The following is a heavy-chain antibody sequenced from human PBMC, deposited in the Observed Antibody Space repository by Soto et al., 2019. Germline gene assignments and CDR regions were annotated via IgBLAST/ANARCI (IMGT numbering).Heavy chain of an antibody. J-gene: IGHJ4*02. Sequence: QVQLQESGPGLVKPSETLSLTCTVSGDSISTYYWNWIRQPLGKGLEWIGYTYYIGRTNYNPSLTSRVTISLDPSRNQISLNLNSVTAADTAIYYCARDVVGLTHFDYWGQGILVPVSS. CDR3: ARDVVGLTHFDY. CDR1: GDSISTYY. V-gene: IGHV4-59*13. D-gene: IGHD2-21*01. CDR2: TYYIGRT.